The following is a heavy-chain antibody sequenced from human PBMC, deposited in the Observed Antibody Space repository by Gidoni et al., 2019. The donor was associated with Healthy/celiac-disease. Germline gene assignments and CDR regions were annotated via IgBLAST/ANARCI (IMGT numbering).Heavy chain of an antibody. CDR1: GGPISSSSYY. CDR2: IYYSGST. D-gene: IGHD3-16*02. J-gene: IGHJ4*02. V-gene: IGHV4-39*01. Sequence: QLQLQESGPGLVKPSETLSLTCTVSGGPISSSSYYWGWIRQPPGTGLEWIGSIYYSGSTYYNPSLKSRVTISVDTSKNQFSLKLSSVTAADTAVYYCARLLTYDYVWGSYRHFDYWGQGTLVTVSS. CDR3: ARLLTYDYVWGSYRHFDY.